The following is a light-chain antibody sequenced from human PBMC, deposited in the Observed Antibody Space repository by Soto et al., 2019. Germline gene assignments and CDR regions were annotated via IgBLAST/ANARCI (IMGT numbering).Light chain of an antibody. Sequence: EIVMTQSPGTLSLSPGERATLSCRASQSLTNTFLNWYQHKPGQAPRLLIYGVFSRATGIPDRFSGTGSGTDFTLTISRLELEDSAVYFCQQYAYSPRTFGQGTKVDIK. J-gene: IGKJ1*01. CDR1: QSLTNTF. CDR2: GVF. V-gene: IGKV3-20*01. CDR3: QQYAYSPRT.